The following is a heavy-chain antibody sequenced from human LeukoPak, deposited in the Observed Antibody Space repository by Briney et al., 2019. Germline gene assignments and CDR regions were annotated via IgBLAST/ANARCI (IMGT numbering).Heavy chain of an antibody. CDR2: ISYDGSNK. CDR1: RFTFSSYG. J-gene: IGHJ4*02. CDR3: AKDLGGKVTAIFGFDY. D-gene: IGHD2-21*02. Sequence: GRSLRLSCAASRFTFSSYGMHWVRQAPGKGLEWVAVISYDGSNKYYADSVKGRFTISRDNSKNTLYLQMNSLRAEDTAVYYCAKDLGGKVTAIFGFDYWGQGTLVTVSS. V-gene: IGHV3-30*18.